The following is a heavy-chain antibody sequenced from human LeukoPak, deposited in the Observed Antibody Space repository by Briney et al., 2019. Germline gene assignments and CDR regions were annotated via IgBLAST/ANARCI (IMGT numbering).Heavy chain of an antibody. CDR2: INPNSGGT. Sequence: GASVKVSCKASGYTFTGYYMHWVRQAPGQGLEWMGWINPNSGGTNYAQKFQGWVTMTGDTSISTAYMELSRLRSDDTAVYYCAREAPYYYGSGSYPYFQHWGQGTLVTVSS. CDR1: GYTFTGYY. J-gene: IGHJ1*01. CDR3: AREAPYYYGSGSYPYFQH. V-gene: IGHV1-2*04. D-gene: IGHD3-10*01.